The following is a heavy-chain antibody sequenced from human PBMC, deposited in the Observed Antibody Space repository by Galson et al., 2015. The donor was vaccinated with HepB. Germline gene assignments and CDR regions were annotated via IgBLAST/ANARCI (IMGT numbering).Heavy chain of an antibody. D-gene: IGHD6-13*01. CDR3: ARDLSSSSSWFFGY. V-gene: IGHV7-4-1*02. CDR2: INTNTGNP. J-gene: IGHJ4*02. CDR1: GGTFSSYT. Sequence: SVKVSCKASGGTFSSYTISWVRQAPGQGLEWMGWINTNTGNPTYAQGFTGRFVFSLDTSVSTAYLQISSLKAEDTAVYYCARDLSSSSSWFFGYWGQGSLVTVSS.